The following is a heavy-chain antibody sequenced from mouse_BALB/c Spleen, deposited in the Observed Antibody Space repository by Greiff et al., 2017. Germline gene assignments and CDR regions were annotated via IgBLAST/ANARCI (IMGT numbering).Heavy chain of an antibody. J-gene: IGHJ1*01. D-gene: IGHD2-1*01. Sequence: DVKLQESGGGLVQPGGSLRLSCATSGFTFTDYYMSWVRQPPGKALEWLGFIRNKANGYTTEYSASVKGRFTISRDNSQSILYLQMNTLRAEDSATYYCANGNYDWYFDVWGAGTTVTVSS. CDR1: GFTFTDYY. CDR2: IRNKANGYTT. CDR3: ANGNYDWYFDV. V-gene: IGHV7-3*02.